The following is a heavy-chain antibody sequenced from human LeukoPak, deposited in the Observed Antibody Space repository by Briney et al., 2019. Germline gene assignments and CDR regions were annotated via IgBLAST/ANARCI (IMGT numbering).Heavy chain of an antibody. CDR2: INPTGGST. CDR1: RYTLTELS. CDR3: ARDNSVGDNAWWFDP. D-gene: IGHD1-26*01. J-gene: IGHJ5*02. Sequence: ASVKVSCKVSRYTLTELSMHWVRQAPGQGLEWMGLINPTGGSTGYAQKFQGRVTMTRDMSTSTDYMELSSLRSEDTAIYYCARDNSVGDNAWWFDPWGQGTLVTVSS. V-gene: IGHV1-46*01.